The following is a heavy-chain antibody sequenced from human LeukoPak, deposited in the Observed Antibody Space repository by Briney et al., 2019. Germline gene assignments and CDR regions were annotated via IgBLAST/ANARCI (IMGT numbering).Heavy chain of an antibody. Sequence: ASVKVSCKASGYTFTTYAIHWVRRAPGQRLEWMGWISTYNDDRKYSPKFQGTVTITTDTSASTAYLELSSLRSEDTAVYYCARDRSGFSYAFDIWGQGTMVTVSS. J-gene: IGHJ3*02. D-gene: IGHD6-25*01. CDR2: ISTYNDDR. CDR3: ARDRSGFSYAFDI. CDR1: GYTFTTYA. V-gene: IGHV1-3*04.